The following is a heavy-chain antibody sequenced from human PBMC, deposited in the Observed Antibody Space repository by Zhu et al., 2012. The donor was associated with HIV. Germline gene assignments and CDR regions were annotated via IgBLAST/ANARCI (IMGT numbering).Heavy chain of an antibody. Sequence: QVQLQESGPGMLKPSETLSLICTVSDDSIKISTGAGFASPQGRNWSGLDTSLTVGVPTTIPSLKSRVTISLDTTMNEYSMKLTSVTAADTAVYFCARVVEKIXTATWYKYYYYYMDVWAKGPRSPSP. V-gene: IGHV4-59*01. CDR3: ARVVEKIXTATWYKYYYYYMDV. D-gene: IGHD1-14*01. CDR2: SLTVGVP. CDR1: DDSIKIST. J-gene: IGHJ6*03.